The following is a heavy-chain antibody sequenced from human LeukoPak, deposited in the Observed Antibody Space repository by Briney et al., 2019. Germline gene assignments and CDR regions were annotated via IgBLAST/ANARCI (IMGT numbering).Heavy chain of an antibody. CDR2: ISNDGNNK. D-gene: IGHD3-10*01. CDR3: ARPDDSESFYRANHY. CDR1: GFSFNTYP. V-gene: IGHV3-30*04. Sequence: GGSLRLSCAASGFSFNTYPMHWVRQAPGKGLEWVAVISNDGNNKYYADSVKGRFTISRDNSNNTLSLQMNGLRVEGTAVYYCARPDDSESFYRANHYWGRGTLVTVS. J-gene: IGHJ4*02.